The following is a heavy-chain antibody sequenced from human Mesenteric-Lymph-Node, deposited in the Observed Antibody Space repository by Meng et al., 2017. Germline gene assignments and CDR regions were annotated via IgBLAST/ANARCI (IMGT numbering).Heavy chain of an antibody. V-gene: IGHV4-34*01. Sequence: QLGLQQCGAVLFKTSKTLSLACSVDGGSLSGYYWSWNRQPPGKGLEWIGEINHGGTTTYNPSLKSRVSISVDTSKSQFSLKLDSVTAADTAVYYCARGEVDARLRHWGQGTLVTVSS. CDR2: INHGGTT. J-gene: IGHJ4*02. D-gene: IGHD2-15*01. CDR3: ARGEVDARLRH. CDR1: GGSLSGYY.